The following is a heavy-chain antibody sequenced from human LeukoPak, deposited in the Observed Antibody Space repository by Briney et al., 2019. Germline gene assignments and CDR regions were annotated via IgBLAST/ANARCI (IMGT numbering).Heavy chain of an antibody. CDR3: ARVEQQLFDY. J-gene: IGHJ4*02. V-gene: IGHV3-48*03. Sequence: GGSLRLSCAASGFTFSNYEMNWVRQAPGKGLEWVSYISSVGTTIYYADSVKGRFTISRDNAENSLYLQMNSLRAEDTAVYYCARVEQQLFDYWGQGTLVTVSS. CDR1: GFTFSNYE. CDR2: ISSVGTTI. D-gene: IGHD6-13*01.